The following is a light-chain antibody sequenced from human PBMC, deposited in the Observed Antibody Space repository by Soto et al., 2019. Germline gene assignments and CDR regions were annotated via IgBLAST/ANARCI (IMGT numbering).Light chain of an antibody. Sequence: DIVLTQSPLSLPVTPGEPASISCRSSQSLLQSNGNHYLDWYLQKPGQSPQFLIYLGSNRASGVPDRFSGSGSGTYFTLKISRVEAEDVGVYYCMQALQTPWTFGQGTKVEIK. CDR1: QSLLQSNGNHY. CDR3: MQALQTPWT. J-gene: IGKJ1*01. V-gene: IGKV2-28*01. CDR2: LGS.